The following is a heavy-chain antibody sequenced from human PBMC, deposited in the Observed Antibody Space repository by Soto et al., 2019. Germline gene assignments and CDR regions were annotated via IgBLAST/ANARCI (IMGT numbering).Heavy chain of an antibody. Sequence: SETLSLTCTVSGGSIRSSSYYWGWIRQPPGKGLEWIGSIYYSGSTYYNPSLKSRVTISVDTSKNQFSLKLSSVTAADTAVYYCARHYRGRAYYYYGMDVWGQGTTVTVSS. D-gene: IGHD3-16*02. J-gene: IGHJ6*02. V-gene: IGHV4-39*01. CDR1: GGSIRSSSYY. CDR3: ARHYRGRAYYYYGMDV. CDR2: IYYSGST.